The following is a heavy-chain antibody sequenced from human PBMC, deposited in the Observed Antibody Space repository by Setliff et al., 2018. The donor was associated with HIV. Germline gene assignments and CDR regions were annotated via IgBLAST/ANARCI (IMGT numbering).Heavy chain of an antibody. Sequence: GESLKISCQTSGYTFSIYWIGWVRQRPGKGLEWMAILYPDDSDTRYSPSFQGQVTILADKSISTAYLQWSSLKASDTAMYYCASPAGGDGNAFDIWGQGTMVT. D-gene: IGHD3-10*01. J-gene: IGHJ3*02. CDR3: ASPAGGDGNAFDI. CDR1: GYTFSIYW. V-gene: IGHV5-51*01. CDR2: LYPDDSDT.